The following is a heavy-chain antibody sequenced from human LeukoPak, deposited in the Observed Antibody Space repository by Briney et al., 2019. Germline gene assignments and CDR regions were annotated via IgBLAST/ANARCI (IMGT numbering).Heavy chain of an antibody. V-gene: IGHV3-23*01. CDR2: ISGSGGST. CDR1: GFTFSSYA. CDR3: ATFYDCSGGSCNDY. J-gene: IGHJ4*02. Sequence: GGSLRLSCAASGFTFSSYAMSWVRQAPGKGLEWVSAISGSGGSTYYADSVKGRFTISRDNSKNTLYLQMNSLRAEDTAVYYCATFYDCSGGSCNDYWGQGTLVTVSS. D-gene: IGHD2-15*01.